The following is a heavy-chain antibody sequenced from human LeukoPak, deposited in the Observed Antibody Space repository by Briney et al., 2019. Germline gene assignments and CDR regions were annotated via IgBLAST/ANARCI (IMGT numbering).Heavy chain of an antibody. Sequence: GGSLRLSCEVSGFSFDNYGMSWVRQVPGKGLEWVSGINWNGRSIGYAESVKGRFTISRDPAKKSLYLQMNSLRDEDTALYYCTSTGILGATTGVGLFDFWGQGTLVTVSS. J-gene: IGHJ4*02. CDR3: TSTGILGATTGVGLFDF. CDR2: INWNGRSI. V-gene: IGHV3-20*04. CDR1: GFSFDNYG. D-gene: IGHD1-26*01.